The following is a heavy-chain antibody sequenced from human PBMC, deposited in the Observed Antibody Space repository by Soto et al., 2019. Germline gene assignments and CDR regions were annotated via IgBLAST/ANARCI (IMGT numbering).Heavy chain of an antibody. J-gene: IGHJ4*02. D-gene: IGHD6-13*01. V-gene: IGHV3-11*06. CDR3: ASLPQQLVDF. CDR1: GFTFSDYY. CDR2: ISGSGSYT. Sequence: QVHLVESGGGLVKPGGSLRLSCAASGFTFSDYYMSWIRQAPGKGLEWVSYISGSGSYTNYADSVKGRFTISRDNAKNSVYLQMNSLRAEDTAVYYCASLPQQLVDFWCQGTLVTVSS.